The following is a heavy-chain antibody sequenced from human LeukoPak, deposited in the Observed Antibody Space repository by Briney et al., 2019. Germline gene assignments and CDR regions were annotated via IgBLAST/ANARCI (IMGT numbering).Heavy chain of an antibody. J-gene: IGHJ4*02. CDR1: GFTFSNAW. CDR3: TTGPFRISMIVIDY. D-gene: IGHD3-22*01. CDR2: IKTKSDGGTT. V-gene: IGHV3-15*01. Sequence: GGSLRLSCAASGFTFSNAWMSWVREAPGKGLEWVGRIKTKSDGGTTDYAAPVKGRFTISRDDSKNTLYLQMNSLKTEDTAVYYCTTGPFRISMIVIDYWGQGTLLTVSS.